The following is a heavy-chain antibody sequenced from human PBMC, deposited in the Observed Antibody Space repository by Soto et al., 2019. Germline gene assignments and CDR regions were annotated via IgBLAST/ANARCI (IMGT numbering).Heavy chain of an antibody. CDR1: GFAFNKFG. V-gene: IGHV3-30*18. Sequence: QVQLVESGGGVVQPATSLRLSCEASGFAFNKFGMHWVRQAPGKGLEWVAFISYDGSYQYYADSVQGRLTITRDNSMNTLNMQLNSLRREDTAVYYCAKGGEVGGVLGDHWGQGTLVTVSS. CDR2: ISYDGSYQ. CDR3: AKGGEVGGVLGDH. D-gene: IGHD1-26*01. J-gene: IGHJ4*02.